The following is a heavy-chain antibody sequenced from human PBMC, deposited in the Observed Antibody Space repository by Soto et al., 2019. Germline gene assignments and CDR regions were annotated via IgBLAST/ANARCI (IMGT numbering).Heavy chain of an antibody. V-gene: IGHV4-4*02. CDR2: IYHSGST. Sequence: SETLSLTCAVSGGSISSSNWWSWVCQPPGKVLEWIGEIYHSGSTNYNPSLKSRVTISVDTSKNHFPLKLSSVTAEDTAVYYCARRYGSCFDPWGQGTSVTVSS. CDR3: ARRYGSCFDP. CDR1: GGSISSSNW. J-gene: IGHJ5*02. D-gene: IGHD5-18*01.